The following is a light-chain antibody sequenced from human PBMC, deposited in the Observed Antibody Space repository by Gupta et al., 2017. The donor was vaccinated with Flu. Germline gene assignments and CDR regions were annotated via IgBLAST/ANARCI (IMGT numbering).Light chain of an antibody. Sequence: PSTLSASVGDRVTITCRASQSIRNWLAWYQQKPGKPPNLLIYMASSLESGVPSRFSGSGSGTEFTLTISSLQPEDSATYYCQQYDTYLGTFGQGTKLEIK. CDR2: MAS. CDR3: QQYDTYLGT. J-gene: IGKJ2*01. V-gene: IGKV1-5*03. CDR1: QSIRNW.